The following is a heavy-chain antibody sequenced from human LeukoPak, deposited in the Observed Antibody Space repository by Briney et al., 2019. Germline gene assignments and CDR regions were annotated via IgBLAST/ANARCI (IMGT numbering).Heavy chain of an antibody. D-gene: IGHD3-22*01. CDR1: GGSLSSYY. Sequence: SETLSLTCTVSGGSLSSYYWSWLRQPPGKGLEWIGNIYYSGSTNYNPSLKSRVTISVDTSKNQSSLKLSSVTAADTAVYYCTRGSIAYYYMDVWGKGTTVTISS. J-gene: IGHJ6*03. V-gene: IGHV4-59*01. CDR2: IYYSGST. CDR3: TRGSIAYYYMDV.